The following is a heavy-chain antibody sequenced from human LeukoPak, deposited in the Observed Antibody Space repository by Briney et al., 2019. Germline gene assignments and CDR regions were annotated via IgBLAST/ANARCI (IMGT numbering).Heavy chain of an antibody. V-gene: IGHV3-9*01. CDR2: ISWNSGSI. Sequence: GGSLRLSCAASGFTFDDYGMHWVRQAPGKGLEWVSGISWNSGSIGYADSVKGRFTISRDNAKNSLYLQMNSLRAEDTALYYCAKDRGDYGDSGAFDIWGQGTMVTVSS. J-gene: IGHJ3*02. CDR1: GFTFDDYG. D-gene: IGHD4-17*01. CDR3: AKDRGDYGDSGAFDI.